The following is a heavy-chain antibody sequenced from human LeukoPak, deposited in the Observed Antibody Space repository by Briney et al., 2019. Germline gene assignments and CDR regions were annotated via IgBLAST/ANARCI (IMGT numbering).Heavy chain of an antibody. CDR1: GYSFTTYW. J-gene: IGHJ4*02. CDR2: IYPGDSDT. CDR3: ASPNSLDPKYFDY. V-gene: IGHV5-51*01. Sequence: GESLKISCKGSGYSFTTYWIGWVRQMPGKGLEWMGVIYPGDSDTSYSPSFQGQVTISVDKSISTAYLQWSSLKASDTAMYYCASPNSLDPKYFDYWGQGTLVTVSS. D-gene: IGHD2-8*01.